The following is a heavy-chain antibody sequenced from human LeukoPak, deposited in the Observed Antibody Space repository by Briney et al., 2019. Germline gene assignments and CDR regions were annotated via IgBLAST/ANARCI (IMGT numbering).Heavy chain of an antibody. D-gene: IGHD3-10*01. CDR3: AKDAYFYGSGSYFDAIDV. CDR2: ITVSGTTT. CDR1: GFTFPTFA. J-gene: IGHJ3*01. V-gene: IGHV3-23*01. Sequence: GGSLRLSCAASGFTFPTFAMTWVRQAPGKGLEWVASITVSGTTTYIADSVKGRFTISRDNSKNTVYLQMNSLRVDDTAVYYCAKDAYFYGSGSYFDAIDVWGQGTLVTVS.